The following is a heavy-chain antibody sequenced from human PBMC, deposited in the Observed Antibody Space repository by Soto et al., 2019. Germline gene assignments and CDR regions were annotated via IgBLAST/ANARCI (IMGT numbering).Heavy chain of an antibody. D-gene: IGHD6-13*01. CDR3: ARVVVAAAAVYYFDY. V-gene: IGHV4-34*01. CDR1: GGSFSGYY. CDR2: INHSGST. Sequence: SETLSLTCAVYGGSFSGYYGSWIRQPPGKGLEWIGEINHSGSTNYNPSLKSRVTISVDTSKNQFSLKLSSVTAADTAVYYCARVVVAAAAVYYFDYWGQGTLVTVSS. J-gene: IGHJ4*02.